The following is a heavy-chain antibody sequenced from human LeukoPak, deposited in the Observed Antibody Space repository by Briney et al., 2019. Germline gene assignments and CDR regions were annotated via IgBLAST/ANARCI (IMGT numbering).Heavy chain of an antibody. CDR3: ARSHGPDYYYGMDV. CDR2: ISYDGSNK. J-gene: IGHJ6*02. CDR1: GFTFSSYA. V-gene: IGHV3-30-3*01. Sequence: GRSLRLSCAASGFTFSSYAMHWVRQAPGKGLEWVAVISYDGSNKYYADSVKGRFTISRDNSKNTLYLPMNSLRAEDTAVYYCARSHGPDYYYGMDVWGQGTTVTVSS. D-gene: IGHD4-17*01.